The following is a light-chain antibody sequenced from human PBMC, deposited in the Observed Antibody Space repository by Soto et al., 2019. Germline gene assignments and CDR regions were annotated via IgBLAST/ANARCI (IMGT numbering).Light chain of an antibody. CDR3: QQAHNWPLT. J-gene: IGKJ2*01. CDR1: QSISSE. V-gene: IGKV3-15*01. Sequence: EIVMTQSPATLSVSPGERATLSCRASQSISSELAWYQQKPGQPPGLLIYGDSTRATGVPARFTGSGSGSDFTLTISGLQSEDFAVYYCQQAHNWPLTFGQGTRLEI. CDR2: GDS.